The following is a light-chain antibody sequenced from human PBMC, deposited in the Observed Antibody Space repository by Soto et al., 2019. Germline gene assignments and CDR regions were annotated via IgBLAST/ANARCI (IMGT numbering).Light chain of an antibody. Sequence: EIVLTQSPAILSLSPGESATLSCRASQSVSSDLVWYQQKPGQAPRLLIYDASNRATGIPARFSGSGSGTXXXLTISGLEPEDFAVYYCQQRSNWPSTFGGGTKVEIK. CDR3: QQRSNWPST. V-gene: IGKV3-11*01. J-gene: IGKJ4*01. CDR2: DAS. CDR1: QSVSSD.